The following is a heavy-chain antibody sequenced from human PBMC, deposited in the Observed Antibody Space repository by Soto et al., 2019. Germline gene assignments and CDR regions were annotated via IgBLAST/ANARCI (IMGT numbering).Heavy chain of an antibody. CDR2: VSAYNRNT. J-gene: IGHJ4*02. CDR3: ARERQYEPLLY. D-gene: IGHD2-2*01. Sequence: QVQLVQPGVEVKKPGASVKVSCQASGYTFTNYGITWLRQAPGQGLEWMGWVSAYNRNTNYAQRFQDRVTMTTDTSTRTAYMELRNLKSDDTAIYFCARERQYEPLLYWGQGTLVTVSS. CDR1: GYTFTNYG. V-gene: IGHV1-18*01.